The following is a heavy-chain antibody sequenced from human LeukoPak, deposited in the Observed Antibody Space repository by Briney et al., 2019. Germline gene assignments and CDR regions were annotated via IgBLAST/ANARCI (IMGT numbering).Heavy chain of an antibody. J-gene: IGHJ4*02. D-gene: IGHD5-12*01. Sequence: SETLSLTCTVSGGSISSSSYYWGWIRQPPGKGLEWIGSIYYSGSTYYNPSLKSRVTISVDTSRNQFSLKLSSVTAADTAVYYCARSPNSGYDPFDYWGQGTLVTVSS. CDR3: ARSPNSGYDPFDY. V-gene: IGHV4-39*01. CDR1: GGSISSSSYY. CDR2: IYYSGST.